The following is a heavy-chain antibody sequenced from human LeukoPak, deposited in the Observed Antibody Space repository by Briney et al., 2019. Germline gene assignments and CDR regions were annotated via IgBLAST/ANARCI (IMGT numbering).Heavy chain of an antibody. Sequence: GGSLRLSCAASGSTFGNYAMSWVRQAPGKGLEWVSTISDSGGSIYYADSVKGRSTISRDNSKITLYLQMTSLRAEDTAVYFCAREVPNFDYWGHGTLLTASS. CDR1: GSTFGNYA. CDR3: AREVPNFDY. D-gene: IGHD4/OR15-4a*01. CDR2: ISDSGGSI. J-gene: IGHJ4*01. V-gene: IGHV3-23*01.